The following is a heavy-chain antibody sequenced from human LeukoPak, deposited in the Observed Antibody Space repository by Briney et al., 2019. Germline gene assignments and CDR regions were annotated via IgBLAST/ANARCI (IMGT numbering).Heavy chain of an antibody. V-gene: IGHV4-59*02. CDR1: GGSVSDYY. J-gene: IGHJ4*02. CDR3: ASSTGYYPY. D-gene: IGHD3-9*01. CDR2: IYYSGST. Sequence: SETLSLTCTISGGSVSDYYWSWIRQSPGKGLEWIGYIYYSGSTNYNPSLKSRVTISVDTSKNQFSLKLSSVTAADTAVYYCASSTGYYPYWGQGTLVTVSS.